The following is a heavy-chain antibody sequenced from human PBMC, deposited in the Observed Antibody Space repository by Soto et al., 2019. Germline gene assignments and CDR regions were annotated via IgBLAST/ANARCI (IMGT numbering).Heavy chain of an antibody. CDR3: ARGVVKRSRGVIWTKGWFDH. Sequence: PSETMSLTCGVYSVSFSGYYWSWIRKPPGKGLEWIGEINHSGSTNYNPSLKGRVTISVDTSKNQFSLKLSSVTAADTAVYYCARGVVKRSRGVIWTKGWFDHWGQGTLVTISS. D-gene: IGHD3-10*01. CDR1: SVSFSGYY. J-gene: IGHJ5*02. CDR2: INHSGST. V-gene: IGHV4-34*01.